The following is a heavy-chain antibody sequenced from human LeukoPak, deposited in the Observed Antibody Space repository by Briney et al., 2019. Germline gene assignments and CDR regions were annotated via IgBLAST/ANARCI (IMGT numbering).Heavy chain of an antibody. CDR2: IIPIFGTA. V-gene: IGHV1-69*13. CDR3: ARDHRFGELWTYGFDY. J-gene: IGHJ4*02. Sequence: SVKVSCKASGGTFSSYAISWVRQAPGQGLEWMGGIIPIFGTANYAQKFQGRVTITADESTSTAYMELSSLRSEDTAVYYCARDHRFGELWTYGFDYWGQGTLVTVSS. CDR1: GGTFSSYA. D-gene: IGHD3-10*01.